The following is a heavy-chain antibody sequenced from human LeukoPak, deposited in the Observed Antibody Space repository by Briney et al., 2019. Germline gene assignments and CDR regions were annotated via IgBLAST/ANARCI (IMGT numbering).Heavy chain of an antibody. Sequence: PSQTLSLTCTVSGGSISSGSCYWRWIRQPAGKGLEWIGRIYTSGSTNYNPILKSRVTISVHTSKNQFSLKLSSVTAADTAVYYCAREDYRSAFDIWGQGTMVTVSS. D-gene: IGHD4-11*01. V-gene: IGHV4-61*02. CDR2: IYTSGST. J-gene: IGHJ3*02. CDR3: AREDYRSAFDI. CDR1: GGSISSGSCY.